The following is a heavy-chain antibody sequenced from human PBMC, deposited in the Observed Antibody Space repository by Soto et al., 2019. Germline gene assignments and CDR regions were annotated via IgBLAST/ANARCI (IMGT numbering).Heavy chain of an antibody. CDR3: ARGQVITIFGVVIMENYYYYMDV. CDR2: INHSGST. D-gene: IGHD3-3*01. J-gene: IGHJ6*03. Sequence: SETLSLTFAVYGGSFSGYYWSWIRQPPGKGLEWIGEINHSGSTNYNPSLKSRVTISVDTSKNQFSLKLSSVTAADTAVYYCARGQVITIFGVVIMENYYYYMDVWGKGTTVTVSS. CDR1: GGSFSGYY. V-gene: IGHV4-34*01.